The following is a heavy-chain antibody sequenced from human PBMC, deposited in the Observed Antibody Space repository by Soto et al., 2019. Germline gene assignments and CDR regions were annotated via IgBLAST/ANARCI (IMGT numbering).Heavy chain of an antibody. CDR3: ARGVRGYSYGYSGDWFDP. CDR2: INPNSGGT. J-gene: IGHJ5*02. D-gene: IGHD5-18*01. CDR1: GYTFTGYY. V-gene: IGHV1-2*02. Sequence: PGPPVKVSCKASGYTFTGYYMHWVRQAPGEGLEWMGWINPNSGGTNYAQKFQGRVTMTRDTSISTAYMELSRLRSDDTAVYYCARGVRGYSYGYSGDWFDPWGQGTLVTVSS.